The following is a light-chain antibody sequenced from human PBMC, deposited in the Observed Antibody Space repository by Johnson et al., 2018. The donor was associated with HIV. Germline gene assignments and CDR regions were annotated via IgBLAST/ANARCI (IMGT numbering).Light chain of an antibody. CDR3: GTWDSSLSSGGV. CDR1: SSNIGNNY. J-gene: IGLJ1*01. V-gene: IGLV1-51*01. Sequence: QSVLTQPPSVSAAPGQKVTISCSGSSSNIGNNYVSWYQQLPGTAPKLLIYDDNKRPSGIPDRFSGSKSGTSATPGITGLQPGDEADYYCGTWDSSLSSGGVFVTGTRVTVL. CDR2: DDN.